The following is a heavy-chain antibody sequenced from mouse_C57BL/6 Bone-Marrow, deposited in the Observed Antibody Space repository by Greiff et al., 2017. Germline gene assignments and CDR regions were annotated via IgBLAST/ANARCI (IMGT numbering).Heavy chain of an antibody. CDR2: IDPENGDT. D-gene: IGHD4-1*01. V-gene: IGHV14-4*01. Sequence: EVQLQQSGAELVRPGASVKLSCTASGFNIKDDYMHWVKQRPEQGLEWIGWIDPENGDTEYASKFQGKATITADTSSNTAYLQRSSLPSEVTAVYYCTLSWDWFAYWGQGTLVTVSA. CDR1: GFNIKDDY. CDR3: TLSWDWFAY. J-gene: IGHJ3*01.